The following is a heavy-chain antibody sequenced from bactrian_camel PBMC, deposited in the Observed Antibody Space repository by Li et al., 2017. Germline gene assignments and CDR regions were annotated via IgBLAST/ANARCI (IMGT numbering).Heavy chain of an antibody. CDR2: INSDGGT. J-gene: IGHJ4*01. Sequence: HVQLVESGGGSIQAGGSLTLSCARSGYTHSSYCMGWFREATGKEREEVARINSDGGTSYADSVKGRFTISQDDGKNTLTLQMNSLKPEDTAMYYCVAATGCPWLGDAPNPRYSYWGQGTQVTVS. CDR1: GYTHSSYC. D-gene: IGHD1*01. CDR3: VAATGCPWLGDAPNPRYSY. V-gene: IGHV3S55*01.